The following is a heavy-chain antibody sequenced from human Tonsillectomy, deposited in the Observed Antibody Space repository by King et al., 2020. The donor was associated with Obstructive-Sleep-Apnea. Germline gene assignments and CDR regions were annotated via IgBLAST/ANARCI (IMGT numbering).Heavy chain of an antibody. CDR1: GYTFTGYY. CDR3: ARGKNLTGYYITEYFQH. J-gene: IGHJ1*01. V-gene: IGHV1-2*02. CDR2: INPNNGGT. D-gene: IGHD3-9*01. Sequence: QLVQSGAEVKKPGASVKVSCKASGYTFTGYYMHWVRQAPGQGLEWMGWINPNNGGTQDAQKFQGRVTMTSDTSIGTAYMELGRLRSDDTAVYYCARGKNLTGYYITEYFQHWGQGTLVTVSS.